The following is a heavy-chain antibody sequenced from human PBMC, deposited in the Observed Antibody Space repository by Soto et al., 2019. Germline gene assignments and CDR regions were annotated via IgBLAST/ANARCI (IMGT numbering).Heavy chain of an antibody. CDR2: INPNSGGT. V-gene: IGHV1-2*02. D-gene: IGHD2-15*01. J-gene: IGHJ4*02. Sequence: GASVKVSCKASGYTFTGYYMHWVRQAPGQGLVWMGWINPNSGGTNYAQKFQGRVTMTRDTSISTAYMELSRLRSDDTAVYYCARDKWGVVVAAYWGQGTLVTVSS. CDR3: ARDKWGVVVAAY. CDR1: GYTFTGYY.